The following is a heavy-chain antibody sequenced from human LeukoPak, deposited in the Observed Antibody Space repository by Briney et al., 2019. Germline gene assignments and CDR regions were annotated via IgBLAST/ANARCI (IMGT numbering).Heavy chain of an antibody. Sequence: PGGSLRLSCAASGFTFSSYSMNWVRQAPGKGLEWVSYISSSSSTIYYADSVKGRFTISRDNAKNSLYLQMNSLRAEDTAVYYCARGGNDYGDHGGESGMDVWGQGTTVTVSS. CDR2: ISSSSSTI. V-gene: IGHV3-48*04. D-gene: IGHD4-17*01. J-gene: IGHJ6*02. CDR1: GFTFSSYS. CDR3: ARGGNDYGDHGGESGMDV.